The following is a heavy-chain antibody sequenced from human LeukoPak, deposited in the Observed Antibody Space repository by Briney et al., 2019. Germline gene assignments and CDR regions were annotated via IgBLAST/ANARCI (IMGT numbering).Heavy chain of an antibody. D-gene: IGHD5/OR15-5a*01. J-gene: IGHJ4*02. V-gene: IGHV3-15*01. CDR1: GFTFSSYA. Sequence: GGSLRLSCAASGFTFSSYAMSWARQAPGKGLEWVGRIKSKAAGGTIDYAAPVKGRFSISRDDSKNTLYLQMNSLKTDDTAMYFCYREGVYSCWGQGTLVTVSS. CDR2: IKSKAAGGTI. CDR3: YREGVYSC.